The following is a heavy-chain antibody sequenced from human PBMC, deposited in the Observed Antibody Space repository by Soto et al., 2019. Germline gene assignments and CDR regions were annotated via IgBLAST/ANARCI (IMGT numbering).Heavy chain of an antibody. CDR3: AKGPSIGWYAYYYYGMDV. V-gene: IGHV3-23*01. CDR1: GFTFSSYA. J-gene: IGHJ6*02. D-gene: IGHD6-19*01. CDR2: ISGSGGST. Sequence: EVQLLESGGGLVQPGGSLRLSCAASGFTFSSYAMSWVRQAPGKGLEWVSAISGSGGSTYYADSVKGRFTISRDNSKNTLYLQMNSLRAEDTAVYYCAKGPSIGWYAYYYYGMDVWGQGTTVTVSS.